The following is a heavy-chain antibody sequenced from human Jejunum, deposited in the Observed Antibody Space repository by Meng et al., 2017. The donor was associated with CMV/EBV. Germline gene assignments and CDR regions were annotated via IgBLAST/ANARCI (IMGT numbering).Heavy chain of an antibody. Sequence: APRKGLEWLAYITSTGDRIYYAESVKGRFIVSRDNAKNSLYLEMDSLRAEDSGVYYCASNLGQWLSWFDPWGQGTVVTVSS. D-gene: IGHD5-12*01. V-gene: IGHV3-11*01. CDR2: ITSTGDRI. CDR3: ASNLGQWLSWFDP. J-gene: IGHJ5*02.